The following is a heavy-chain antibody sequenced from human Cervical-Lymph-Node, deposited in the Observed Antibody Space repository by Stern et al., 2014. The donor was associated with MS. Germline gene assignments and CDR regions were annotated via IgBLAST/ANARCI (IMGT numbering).Heavy chain of an antibody. CDR3: AHLSGWPYYLDY. CDR1: GFSLSTSGVG. D-gene: IGHD6-19*01. J-gene: IGHJ4*02. Sequence: QVTLRESGPTLVRPTQTLTLTCSFSGFSLSTSGVGVGWIRQPPGKALEWLSVIYWDDDKRYSPSLKSRLTITKDTSKNQVVLTMTNMDPVDTATYYCAHLSGWPYYLDYWGQGIQVTVSS. CDR2: IYWDDDK. V-gene: IGHV2-5*02.